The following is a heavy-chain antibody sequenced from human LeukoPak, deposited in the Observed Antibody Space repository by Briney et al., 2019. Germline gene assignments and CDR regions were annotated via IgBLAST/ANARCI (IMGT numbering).Heavy chain of an antibody. CDR2: ISGSGGST. V-gene: IGHV3-23*01. CDR1: GGSISSGGYS. Sequence: ETLSLTCAVSGGSISSGGYSWSWVRQAPGKGLEWVSAISGSGGSTYYADSVKGRFTISRDNSKNTLYLQMNSLRAEDTAVYYCAKDSSGYYYSSWFDPWGQGTLVTVSS. J-gene: IGHJ5*02. D-gene: IGHD3-22*01. CDR3: AKDSSGYYYSSWFDP.